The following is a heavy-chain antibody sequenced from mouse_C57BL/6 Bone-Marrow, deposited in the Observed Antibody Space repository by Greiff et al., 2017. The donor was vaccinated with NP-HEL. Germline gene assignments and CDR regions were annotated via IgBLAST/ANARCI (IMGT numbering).Heavy chain of an antibody. Sequence: VQLKESEGGLVQPGSSMKLSCTASGFTFSDYYMAWVRQVPEKGLEWVANINYDGSSTYYLDSLKSRFIISRANAKNILYLQMSSLKSEDTATYYCARDEGRRFADWGQGTLVTVSA. CDR2: INYDGSST. V-gene: IGHV5-16*01. CDR1: GFTFSDYY. CDR3: ARDEGRRFAD. J-gene: IGHJ3*01.